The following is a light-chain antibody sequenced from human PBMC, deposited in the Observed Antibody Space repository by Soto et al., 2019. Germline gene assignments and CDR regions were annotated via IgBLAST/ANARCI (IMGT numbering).Light chain of an antibody. CDR3: QQYNSYWT. CDR1: QSVSSN. CDR2: GAS. V-gene: IGKV3-15*01. J-gene: IGKJ1*01. Sequence: GVTQSPATLSVSPGERATLSCRASQSVSSNLAWYQQKPGQAPRLLIYGASTRATGIPARFSGSGSGTEFTLTISSLQSEDFATYYCQQYNSYWTFGQGTMVDIK.